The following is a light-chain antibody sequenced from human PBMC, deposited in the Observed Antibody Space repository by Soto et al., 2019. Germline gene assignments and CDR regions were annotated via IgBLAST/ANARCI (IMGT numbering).Light chain of an antibody. CDR2: EVS. Sequence: QSALTQPASVSGSPGQSITISCTGSSGDVGNYDLVSWYQQIPGKAPQLMIFEVSRRPSRVSDRFSGSKSGNTASLTISGLQAEDEGDFYCATWDDTLKGPVFGGGTKLTVL. CDR1: SGDVGNYDL. V-gene: IGLV2-23*02. CDR3: ATWDDTLKGPV. J-gene: IGLJ3*02.